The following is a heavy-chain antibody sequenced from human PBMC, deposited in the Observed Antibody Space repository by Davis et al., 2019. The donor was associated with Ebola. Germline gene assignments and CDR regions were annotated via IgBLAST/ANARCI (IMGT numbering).Heavy chain of an antibody. D-gene: IGHD3-3*01. CDR2: ISGSGGNT. V-gene: IGHV3-23*01. J-gene: IGHJ4*02. CDR3: AKIFFGTRAIDYGDY. Sequence: VRQAKGKGLEWVSAISGSGGNTYYADSVKGRSTISRDNSKNTLFLQMNSLRAEDTAVYYCAKIFFGTRAIDYGDYWDQGTRFPFSS.